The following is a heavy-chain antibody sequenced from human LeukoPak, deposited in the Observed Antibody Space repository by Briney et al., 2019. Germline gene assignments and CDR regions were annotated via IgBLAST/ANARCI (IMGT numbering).Heavy chain of an antibody. V-gene: IGHV3-53*01. CDR2: NYSDCRP. J-gene: IGHJ4*02. CDR3: ARGLFDGFDY. D-gene: IGHD3-10*02. CDR1: GFTVNSNC. Sequence: GGSLRLSCAASGFTVNSNCMSWVRHAPGKGLEWVSVNYSDCRPYYADSVHGRFTISRDNSKNTLYLQMNSLRAEDTAVFYCARGLFDGFDYWGQGTLVTVSS.